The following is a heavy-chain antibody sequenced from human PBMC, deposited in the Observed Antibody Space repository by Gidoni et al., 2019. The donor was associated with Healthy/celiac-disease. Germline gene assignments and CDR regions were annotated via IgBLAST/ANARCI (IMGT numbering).Heavy chain of an antibody. V-gene: IGHV7-4-1*02. Sequence: QVQLVQSGSELKKPGASVKVSCKASGYTFTSYAMTWVRQAPGQGLEWMGWIDTNTGDPRYAQGFTGRFVFSLDTSVSTAFLQISSLKAEDTAVYYCARSDFSGYIWNYWGQGTLVSVSS. CDR3: ARSDFSGYIWNY. CDR2: IDTNTGDP. D-gene: IGHD3-22*01. CDR1: GYTFTSYA. J-gene: IGHJ4*02.